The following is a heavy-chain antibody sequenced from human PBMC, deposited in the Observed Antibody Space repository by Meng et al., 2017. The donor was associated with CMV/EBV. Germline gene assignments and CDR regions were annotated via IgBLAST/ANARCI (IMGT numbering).Heavy chain of an antibody. D-gene: IGHD1-26*01. Sequence: QVHLVRSGAGVKKPGPSVKVACKASGGTFSSYAISWVRQAPGQGLEWMGGIIPIFGTANYAQKFQGRVTITADESTSTAYMELSSLRADDTALYFCARGGDSWYSDYWGQGTLVTVSS. V-gene: IGHV1-69*12. J-gene: IGHJ4*02. CDR3: ARGGDSWYSDY. CDR2: IIPIFGTA. CDR1: GGTFSSYA.